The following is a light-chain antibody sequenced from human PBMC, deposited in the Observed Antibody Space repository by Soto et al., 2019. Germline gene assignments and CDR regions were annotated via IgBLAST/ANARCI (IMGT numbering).Light chain of an antibody. J-gene: IGKJ1*01. V-gene: IGKV1-39*01. CDR3: LQDYNYPWT. Sequence: DIQMTQSPSSLSASVGDRFTITCRASQSISSYLNWYQQKPGKAPSLLIFAADNLQDGVPSRFSGSGSGRDFSLTISSLQPEDFATYYCLQDYNYPWTFGQGTTVDIK. CDR2: AAD. CDR1: QSISSY.